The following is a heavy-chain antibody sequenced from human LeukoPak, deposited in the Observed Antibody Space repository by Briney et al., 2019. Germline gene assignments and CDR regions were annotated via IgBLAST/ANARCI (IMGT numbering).Heavy chain of an antibody. CDR3: ARGDFWSGYYTGLY. D-gene: IGHD3-3*01. Sequence: GGSLRLSCAASGFTVTTNYMSWVRQSPGKGLEWVSVIYSGGSTYYADSVKGRFTISRHNSKNTLYLQMDSLRDEDTAVYYCARGDFWSGYYTGLYWGQGTLVTVSS. J-gene: IGHJ4*02. V-gene: IGHV3-53*04. CDR1: GFTVTTNY. CDR2: IYSGGST.